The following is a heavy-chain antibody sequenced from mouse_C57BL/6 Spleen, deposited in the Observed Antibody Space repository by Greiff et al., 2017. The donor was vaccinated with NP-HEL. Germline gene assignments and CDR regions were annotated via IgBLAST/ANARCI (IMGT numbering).Heavy chain of an antibody. Sequence: QDQLQQPGAELVRPGSSVKLSCKASGYTFTSYWMHWVKQRPIQGLEWIGNIDPSDSETHYNQKFKDKATLTVDKSSSTAYMQLSSLTSEDSAVYYCAIYGSSSFYYAMDYWGQGTSVTVSS. V-gene: IGHV1-52*01. CDR3: AIYGSSSFYYAMDY. J-gene: IGHJ4*01. CDR2: IDPSDSET. D-gene: IGHD1-1*01. CDR1: GYTFTSYW.